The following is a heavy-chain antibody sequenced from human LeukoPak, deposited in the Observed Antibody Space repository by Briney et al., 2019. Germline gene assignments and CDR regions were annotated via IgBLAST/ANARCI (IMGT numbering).Heavy chain of an antibody. CDR1: GGSFSSYY. CDR3: ARDRLGATGHWRIDV. CDR2: IYNSGTT. V-gene: IGHV4-4*07. J-gene: IGHJ2*01. Sequence: SETLSLTCTVSGGSFSSYYWTWIRQSAGKGLEWIGRIYNSGTTNYSPSLESRVTMSLDTSKNRFSLSLSSVTAADTAVYYCARDRLGATGHWRIDVWGRGTLVTVSS. D-gene: IGHD1-26*01.